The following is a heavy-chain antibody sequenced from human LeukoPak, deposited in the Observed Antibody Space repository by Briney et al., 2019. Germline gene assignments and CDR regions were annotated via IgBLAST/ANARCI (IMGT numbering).Heavy chain of an antibody. J-gene: IGHJ4*02. CDR1: GGTFSSYA. V-gene: IGHV1-69*13. CDR2: IIPIFGTA. D-gene: IGHD4-17*01. CDR3: ARVDYGDYRVDY. Sequence: GASVKVSCKASGGTFSSYAISWVRQAPGQGLEWMGGIIPIFGTANYAQKFQGRVTITADESTSTAYMELSSLRSEDTAVYYCARVDYGDYRVDYWGQGTLVTVSS.